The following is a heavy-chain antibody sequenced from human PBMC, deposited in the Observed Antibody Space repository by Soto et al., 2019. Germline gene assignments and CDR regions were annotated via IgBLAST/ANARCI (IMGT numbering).Heavy chain of an antibody. D-gene: IGHD3-22*01. Sequence: PGGSLRLSCAASGFTFSHNWMHWVRQAPGKGLEWVSRIDSSGTSTTYADSVKGRFTISRDNAKNTLYLQMNSLTAEDTAVYYCARFGTYYDSSGFAYWGQGTLVTVSS. CDR1: GFTFSHNW. CDR3: ARFGTYYDSSGFAY. V-gene: IGHV3-74*03. CDR2: IDSSGTST. J-gene: IGHJ4*02.